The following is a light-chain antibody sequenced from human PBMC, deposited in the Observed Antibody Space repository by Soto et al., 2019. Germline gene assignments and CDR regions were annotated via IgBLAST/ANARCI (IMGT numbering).Light chain of an antibody. CDR1: QRTTGW. V-gene: IGKV1-5*03. CDR3: QQYNPYSPWT. Sequence: DIQMTQSPATLSASFGDRVTISSRASQRTTGWLAWFQQKPVKAPKLLISKASKLESGVPSRFSGSGCATDFTPTISGLQPDDFATYYCQQYNPYSPWTFGQGTKVDIK. J-gene: IGKJ1*01. CDR2: KAS.